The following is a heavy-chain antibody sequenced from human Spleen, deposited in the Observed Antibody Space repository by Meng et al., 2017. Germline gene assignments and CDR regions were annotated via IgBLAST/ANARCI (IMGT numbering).Heavy chain of an antibody. CDR3: ASWIYSCGWQ. CDR2: IYHGGDT. CDR1: GGPISSIDW. V-gene: IGHV4/OR15-8*02. D-gene: IGHD6-19*01. Sequence: EAGPRFVMSSGTRSLPCVVSGGPISSIDWWSWVRQPTGKGLEWIGEIYHGGDTNYNPSLKSRVTIAIDRSKNQFSLKLSSVTAADTAVYYCASWIYSCGWQWGQGTLVTVSS. J-gene: IGHJ4*02.